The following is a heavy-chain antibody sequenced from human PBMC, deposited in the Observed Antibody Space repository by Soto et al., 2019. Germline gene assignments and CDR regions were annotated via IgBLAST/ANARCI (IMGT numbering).Heavy chain of an antibody. D-gene: IGHD3-3*01. V-gene: IGHV1-69*02. CDR1: GGTFSSYT. CDR2: IIPILGIA. Sequence: QVQLVQSGAEVKKPGSSVKVSCKASGGTFSSYTISWVRQAPGQGLEWMGRIIPILGIANYAQKFQGRVTITADKSTSTAYMELSSLRSEDTAVYYCARARSARDYDFWSGYGRNWFDPWGQGTLVTVSS. CDR3: ARARSARDYDFWSGYGRNWFDP. J-gene: IGHJ5*02.